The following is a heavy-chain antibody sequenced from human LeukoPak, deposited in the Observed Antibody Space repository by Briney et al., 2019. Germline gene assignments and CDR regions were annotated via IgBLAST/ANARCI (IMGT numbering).Heavy chain of an antibody. Sequence: PGGSLRLSCAASGFSFSTCGTNWLMSWVRQSPRKGLEWVSTIRHSDVNTYYPDSVQGRFTNSTDNYKNTVFLQMSSLRAEDTAVYYCVHRPEYGSVDFPFEHWGQGALVTV. CDR1: GFSFSTCG. D-gene: IGHD2-15*01. J-gene: IGHJ4*02. V-gene: IGHV3-23*01. CDR2: IRHSDVNT. CDR3: VHRPEYGSVDFPFEH.